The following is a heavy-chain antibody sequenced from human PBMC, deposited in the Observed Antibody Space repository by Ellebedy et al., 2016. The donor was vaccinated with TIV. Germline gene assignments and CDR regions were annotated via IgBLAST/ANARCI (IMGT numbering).Heavy chain of an antibody. CDR1: GFTFSTYA. CDR2: ISGSGGST. Sequence: GESLKISCAASGFTFSTYAMSWVRQAPGKGLEWVSAISGSGGSTYYADSVKGRFAISRDNSKNTLYLQMNSLRAEDTAVYYCARHYGDYGKDHWGQGTLVTVSS. D-gene: IGHD4-17*01. CDR3: ARHYGDYGKDH. V-gene: IGHV3-23*01. J-gene: IGHJ4*02.